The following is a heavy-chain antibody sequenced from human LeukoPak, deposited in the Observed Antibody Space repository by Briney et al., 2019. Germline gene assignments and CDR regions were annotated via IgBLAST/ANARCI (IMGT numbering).Heavy chain of an antibody. J-gene: IGHJ3*02. Sequence: ASVKVSCKASGYTFTSYGISWVRQAPGQGREWMGWISAYNGNTNYAQKLQGRVTMTTDTSTSTAYMELRSLRSDDTAVYYCAREGKAWIQLWSGYDDAFDIWGQGTMVTVSS. V-gene: IGHV1-18*01. D-gene: IGHD5-18*01. CDR3: AREGKAWIQLWSGYDDAFDI. CDR1: GYTFTSYG. CDR2: ISAYNGNT.